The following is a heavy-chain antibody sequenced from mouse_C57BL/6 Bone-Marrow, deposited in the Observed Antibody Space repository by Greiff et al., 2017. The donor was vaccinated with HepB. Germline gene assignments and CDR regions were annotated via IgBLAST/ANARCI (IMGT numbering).Heavy chain of an antibody. CDR3: TSQNWDWYYFDY. V-gene: IGHV1-15*01. CDR2: IDPETGGT. Sequence: VKLMESGAELVRPGASVTLSCKASGYTFTDYEMHWVKQTPVHGLEWIGAIDPETGGTAYNQKFKGKAILTADKSSSTAYMELRSLTSEDSAVYYCTSQNWDWYYFDYWGQGTTLTVSS. D-gene: IGHD4-1*01. J-gene: IGHJ2*01. CDR1: GYTFTDYE.